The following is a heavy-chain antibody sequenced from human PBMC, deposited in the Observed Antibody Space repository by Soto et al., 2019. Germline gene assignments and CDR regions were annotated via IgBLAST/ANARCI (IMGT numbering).Heavy chain of an antibody. D-gene: IGHD3-10*01. CDR3: AKDVIYSGYGSGSYYFDY. V-gene: IGHV3-23*01. CDR2: ISGSGGST. CDR1: VFTFISYA. Sequence: GWSLRLSCASSVFTFISYAMSWVRQAPGKGLEWVSAISGSGGSTYYADSVKGRFTISRDNSKNTLYLQMNSLRAEDTAVYYCAKDVIYSGYGSGSYYFDYWGQGTLVTVPQ. J-gene: IGHJ4*02.